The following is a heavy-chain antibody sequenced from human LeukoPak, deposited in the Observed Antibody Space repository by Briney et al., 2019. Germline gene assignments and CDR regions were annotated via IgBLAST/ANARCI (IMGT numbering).Heavy chain of an antibody. J-gene: IGHJ5*02. CDR3: ARRSGPSANWFDP. D-gene: IGHD3-3*01. CDR1: GGSISSYY. CDR2: IYYSGST. V-gene: IGHV4-59*08. Sequence: PSETLSLTCTVSGGSISSYYWSWIRQPPGKGLEWIGYIYYSGSTNYNPSLKSRVTISVDTSKNQFSLKLSSVTAADTAVYYCARRSGPSANWFDPWGQGTLVTVSS.